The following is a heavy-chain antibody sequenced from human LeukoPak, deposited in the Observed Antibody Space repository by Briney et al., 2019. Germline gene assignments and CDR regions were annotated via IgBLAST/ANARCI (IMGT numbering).Heavy chain of an antibody. J-gene: IGHJ4*02. Sequence: PSETLSLTCAVYGGSFSGYYWSWIRQPPGKGLEWIGEINHSGSTNYNPSLKSRVTMSVDTSKNQFSLKLSSVTAADTAVYYCARLTIFGVVIMRTYFDYWGQGTLVTVSS. D-gene: IGHD3-3*01. CDR2: INHSGST. CDR1: GGSFSGYY. V-gene: IGHV4-34*01. CDR3: ARLTIFGVVIMRTYFDY.